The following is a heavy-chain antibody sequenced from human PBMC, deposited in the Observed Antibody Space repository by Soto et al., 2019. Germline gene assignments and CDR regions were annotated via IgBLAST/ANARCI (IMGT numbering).Heavy chain of an antibody. V-gene: IGHV1-18*04. CDR2: ISAYNGNT. J-gene: IGHJ6*02. CDR1: GYTFTSYG. D-gene: IGHD6-19*01. CDR3: ASLDDSDYSSGYYYGMDV. Sequence: QVQLVQSGAEVKKPGASVKVSCKASGYTFTSYGISWVRQAPGQGLEWMGWISAYNGNTNYAQKLQGRVTMNTDTSTSTAYMELRSLRSDDTAVDYCASLDDSDYSSGYYYGMDVWGQGTTVTVSS.